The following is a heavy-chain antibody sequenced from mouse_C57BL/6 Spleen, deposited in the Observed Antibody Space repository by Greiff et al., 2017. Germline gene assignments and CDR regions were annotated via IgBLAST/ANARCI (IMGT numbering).Heavy chain of an antibody. CDR2: IWSGGST. CDR3: ARRDYDYDGDYYAMDD. J-gene: IGHJ4*01. Sequence: QVQLQQSGPGLVQPSQSLSITCTVSGFSLTSYGVHWVRQSPGKGLEWLGVIWSGGSTDYNAAFISRLSISKDNSKSQVFFKMNSLQADDTAIYYCARRDYDYDGDYYAMDDWGQGTSVTVSS. D-gene: IGHD2-4*01. CDR1: GFSLTSYG. V-gene: IGHV2-2*01.